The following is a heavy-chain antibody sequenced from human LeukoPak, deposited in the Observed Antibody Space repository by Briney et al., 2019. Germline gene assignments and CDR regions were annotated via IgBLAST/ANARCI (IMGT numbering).Heavy chain of an antibody. Sequence: ASVKVSCKASGYTFPVYFIHWVRQAPGQGLEWMGWVNPNGGGPTYAQKFQGRVTMTRDTSINTAYMELSGLRFDDTAVYYCARVFGSGSFYSHWGQGTLVTVSS. CDR1: GYTFPVYF. CDR3: ARVFGSGSFYSH. CDR2: VNPNGGGP. D-gene: IGHD3-10*01. V-gene: IGHV1-2*02. J-gene: IGHJ4*02.